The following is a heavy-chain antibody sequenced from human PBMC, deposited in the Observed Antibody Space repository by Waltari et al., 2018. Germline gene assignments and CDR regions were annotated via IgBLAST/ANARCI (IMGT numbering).Heavy chain of an antibody. CDR3: AREGGTSGPESYPRYTYYYMDV. J-gene: IGHJ6*03. CDR1: GGSISSYY. CDR2: IYYSGSH. D-gene: IGHD3-10*01. V-gene: IGHV4-59*01. Sequence: QVQLQESGPGLVKPSETLSLTCTVSGGSISSYYWSWIRQPRGKGLEWIGYIYYSGSHNSRRDLRRRVPIAVDPAKNQFSLKQSSVTAADTAVYYCAREGGTSGPESYPRYTYYYMDVWGKGTSVTISS.